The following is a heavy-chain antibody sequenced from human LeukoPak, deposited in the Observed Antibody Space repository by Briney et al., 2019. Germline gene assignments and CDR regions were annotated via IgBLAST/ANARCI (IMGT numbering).Heavy chain of an antibody. J-gene: IGHJ3*02. D-gene: IGHD6-19*01. V-gene: IGHV4-59*01. CDR3: ARADSYSSGWSPAFDI. Sequence: SETLSLTCTVSGGSISSYYWSWIRQPPGKGLEWIGYIYYSGSTNYNPSLKSRVTISVDTSKNQFSLKLSSVTAADTAVYYCARADSYSSGWSPAFDIWGQGTMVTVSS. CDR1: GGSISSYY. CDR2: IYYSGST.